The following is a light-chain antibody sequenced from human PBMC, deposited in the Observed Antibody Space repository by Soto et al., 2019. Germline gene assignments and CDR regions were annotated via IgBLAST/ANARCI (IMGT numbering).Light chain of an antibody. V-gene: IGLV3-21*04. CDR2: YDS. CDR1: NNGSKS. Sequence: SYELTQPPSVSVAPGKTARITCGGNNNGSKSVHWYQQKPGQAPVLVIYYDSDRPSGIPERFSGSNSGNTATLTISRVEAGDEADYYCQVWDSSSDHPVVFGGGTKLTVL. J-gene: IGLJ2*01. CDR3: QVWDSSSDHPVV.